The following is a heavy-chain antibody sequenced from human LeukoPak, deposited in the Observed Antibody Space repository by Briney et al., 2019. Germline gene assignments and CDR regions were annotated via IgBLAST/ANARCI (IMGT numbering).Heavy chain of an antibody. D-gene: IGHD3-22*01. J-gene: IGHJ4*02. V-gene: IGHV3-30*04. CDR2: ISYDGSNK. CDR1: GFTFSTYA. CDR3: AKDDYYDNSGYLNY. Sequence: GRSLRLSCAASGFTFSTYAIHWVRQAPGKGLEWVAVISYDGSNKYYADSVKGRFTISRDNSKNTLYLQMNSLRAEDTAVYYCAKDDYYDNSGYLNYWGQGTLVTVSS.